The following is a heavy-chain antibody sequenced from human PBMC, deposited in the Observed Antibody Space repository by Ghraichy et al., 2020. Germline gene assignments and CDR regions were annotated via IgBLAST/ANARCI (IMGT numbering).Heavy chain of an antibody. CDR1: GFTFDDYA. CDR3: AKGIAAAGEYYYYGMDV. V-gene: IGHV3-9*01. CDR2: ISWNSGSI. D-gene: IGHD6-13*01. J-gene: IGHJ6*02. Sequence: GGSLRLSCAASGFTFDDYAMHWVRQAPGKGLEWVSGISWNSGSIGYADSVKGRFTISRDNAKNSLYLQMNSLRAEDTALYYCAKGIAAAGEYYYYGMDVWGQGTTVTVSS.